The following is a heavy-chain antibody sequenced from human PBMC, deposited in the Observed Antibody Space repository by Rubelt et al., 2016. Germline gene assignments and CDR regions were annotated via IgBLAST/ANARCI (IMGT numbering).Heavy chain of an antibody. CDR1: GYTFTSYG. Sequence: QVQLVQSGAKVKKPGASVKVSCKASGYTFTSYGISWVRQAPGQGLEWMGWISAYNGNTNYAQKRQGRVTMTTDTATCTAYMELRSLGSDDTAVYYCARDLPPFRRYNWNFPLDYWGQGTLVTVSS. V-gene: IGHV1-18*01. D-gene: IGHD1-7*01. CDR3: ARDLPPFRRYNWNFPLDY. J-gene: IGHJ4*02. CDR2: ISAYNGNT.